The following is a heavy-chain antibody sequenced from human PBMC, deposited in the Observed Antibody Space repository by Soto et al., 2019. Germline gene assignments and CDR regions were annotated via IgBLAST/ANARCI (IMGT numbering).Heavy chain of an antibody. CDR3: ARLPGEVPPRGSY. D-gene: IGHD3-10*01. V-gene: IGHV4-34*01. CDR2: INHSGST. J-gene: IGHJ4*02. CDR1: GGSFSGYY. Sequence: SETLSLTCAVYGGSFSGYYWSWIRQPPGKGLEWIGEINHSGSTNYNPSLKSRVTLSVDTSKNQFSLKLSSVTAADTAVYYCARLPGEVPPRGSYWGQGTLVTVSS.